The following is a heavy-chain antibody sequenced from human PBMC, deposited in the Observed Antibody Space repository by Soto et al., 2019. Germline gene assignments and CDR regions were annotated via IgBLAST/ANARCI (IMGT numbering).Heavy chain of an antibody. Sequence: SVKVSCKVSGNTLTDLSIHWVRQAPGKGLEWMGGFDPEDGETIYAQKFQGRITMTEDTSTDTAYMELSSLRSEDTAVYYCATSALGTTSAWFDPWGQGTVVTVSS. D-gene: IGHD1-26*01. CDR3: ATSALGTTSAWFDP. CDR2: FDPEDGET. CDR1: GNTLTDLS. J-gene: IGHJ5*02. V-gene: IGHV1-24*01.